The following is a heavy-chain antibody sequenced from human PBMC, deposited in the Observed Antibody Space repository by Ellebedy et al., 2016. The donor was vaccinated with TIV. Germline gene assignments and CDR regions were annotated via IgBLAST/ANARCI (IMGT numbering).Heavy chain of an antibody. V-gene: IGHV4-34*01. J-gene: IGHJ2*01. CDR2: IHQSGTI. CDR3: ARSPQGGDRRYYDS. Sequence: MPSETLSLTCAVYGGSFNGYYWTWIRQSPGKGLEWISEIHQSGTIYYNLSLKSRVSISMDTSKKQVSLELTSVTAADTAVYFCARSPQGGDRRYYDSWGRGTLVTVSS. CDR1: GGSFNGYY. D-gene: IGHD2-21*01.